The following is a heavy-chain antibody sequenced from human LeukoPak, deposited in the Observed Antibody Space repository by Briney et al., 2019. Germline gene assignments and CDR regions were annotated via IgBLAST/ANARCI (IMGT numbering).Heavy chain of an antibody. CDR3: ARDNITGTPTGFGY. D-gene: IGHD1-7*01. Sequence: GSLRLSCAASGFTFSSYSMNWIRQPPGKGLEWIGEINHSGSTNYNPSLKSRVTMSVDTSKNQFSLKLSSVTAADTAVYYCARDNITGTPTGFGYWGQGTLVTVSS. V-gene: IGHV4-34*01. CDR1: GFTFSSYS. J-gene: IGHJ4*02. CDR2: INHSGST.